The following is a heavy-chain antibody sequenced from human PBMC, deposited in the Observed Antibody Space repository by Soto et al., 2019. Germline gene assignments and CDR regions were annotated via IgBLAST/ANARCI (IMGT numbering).Heavy chain of an antibody. V-gene: IGHV1-69*01. D-gene: IGHD3-10*01. CDR1: GGTFSSYA. CDR3: ARVTVSGSGSYYNFDY. J-gene: IGHJ4*02. CDR2: IIPIFGTA. Sequence: QVQLVQSGAEVKKPGSSVKVSCKASGGTFSSYAISWVRQAPGQGLEWMGGIIPIFGTANYAQKFQGRVTITADESTTTAYMELSSLRSEDTAVYYCARVTVSGSGSYYNFDYWGQGTLVTVSS.